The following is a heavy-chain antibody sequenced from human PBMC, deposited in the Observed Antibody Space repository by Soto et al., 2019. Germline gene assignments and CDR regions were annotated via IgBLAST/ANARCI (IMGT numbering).Heavy chain of an antibody. CDR3: ATVKLGSYDWFVP. J-gene: IGHJ5*02. CDR2: INPDGSRT. Sequence: EVQLVESGGGLVQPGGSLRLSCAASGFTFSNYWMHWVRQAPGKGLMWVSRINPDGSRTTYADSVKGRFAISRDNAKNTLYLQMNSLRADDTSVYYCATVKLGSYDWFVPWGQGTLVTVSS. D-gene: IGHD3-16*01. CDR1: GFTFSNYW. V-gene: IGHV3-74*01.